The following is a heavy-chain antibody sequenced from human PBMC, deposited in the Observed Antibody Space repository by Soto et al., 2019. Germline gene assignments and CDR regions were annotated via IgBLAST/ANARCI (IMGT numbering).Heavy chain of an antibody. CDR2: IIPIFGTA. V-gene: IGHV1-69*14. CDR3: AIESRYCSGGSCYFLPGIYY. J-gene: IGHJ4*02. D-gene: IGHD2-15*01. Sequence: QVQLVQSGAEVKKPGSSVKVSCKASGGTFSSYAISWVRQAPGQGLEWMGGIIPIFGTANYAQKFQGRVTITADKSKSTAYMELSSLRSEDTAVYYCAIESRYCSGGSCYFLPGIYYCGQGTLVTVSS. CDR1: GGTFSSYA.